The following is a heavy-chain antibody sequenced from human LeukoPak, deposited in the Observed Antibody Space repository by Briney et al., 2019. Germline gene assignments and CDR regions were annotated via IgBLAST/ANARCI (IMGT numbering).Heavy chain of an antibody. J-gene: IGHJ4*02. CDR3: AKALLITMIVVVTPSDY. D-gene: IGHD3-22*01. CDR1: GFTFSSYA. Sequence: GGSLRLSCAASGFTFSSYAMSWVRQAPGKGLEWVSAISGSGGSTYYADSVKGRFTISRDNSKNTLYLQMNSLRAVDTAVYYCAKALLITMIVVVTPSDYWGQGTLVTVSS. V-gene: IGHV3-23*01. CDR2: ISGSGGST.